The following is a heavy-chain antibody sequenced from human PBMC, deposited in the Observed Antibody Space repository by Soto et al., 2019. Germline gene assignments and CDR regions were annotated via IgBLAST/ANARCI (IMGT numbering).Heavy chain of an antibody. D-gene: IGHD2-15*01. Sequence: ASVKVSCKVSGYTLTELSMHWVRQAPGKGLEWMGGFDPEDGETIYAQKFQGRVTMTEDTSTDTAYMELSSLRSEDTAVYYCGGVAAETYNWFDPWGQGTLVTVSS. J-gene: IGHJ5*02. CDR1: GYTLTELS. CDR3: GGVAAETYNWFDP. V-gene: IGHV1-24*01. CDR2: FDPEDGET.